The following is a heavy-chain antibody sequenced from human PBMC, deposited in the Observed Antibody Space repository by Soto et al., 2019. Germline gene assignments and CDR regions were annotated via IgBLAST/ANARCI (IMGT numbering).Heavy chain of an antibody. D-gene: IGHD2-21*02. V-gene: IGHV3-64D*06. J-gene: IGHJ4*02. CDR2: IKNLGDST. CDR3: VKGGDYTVVTPDY. CDR1: VFTFSLYA. Sequence: GVSLRLSCSVSVFTFSLYALRWVRQAPGKGLESVSAIKNLGDSTYYADSMKGRFTISRDNSQNTLFLQMSRLRADDTAMYYCVKGGDYTVVTPDYWGQGIKVTVSS.